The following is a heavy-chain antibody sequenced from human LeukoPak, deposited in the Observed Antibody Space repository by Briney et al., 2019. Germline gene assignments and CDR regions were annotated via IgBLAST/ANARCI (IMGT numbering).Heavy chain of an antibody. CDR3: ARVASGCYSGSCFFDY. CDR2: INPNYFNPASGGT. J-gene: IGHJ4*02. V-gene: IGHV1-2*02. D-gene: IGHD3-10*01. CDR1: GYIFTDKN. Sequence: AASVKVSCKASGYIFTDKNMHWVRQAPGQGLEWMGWINPNYFNPASGGTYYAQKFQGRVTMTRDTSITTAYLELSSLGSDDTAIYFCARVASGCYSGSCFFDYWGQGTLVIVSS.